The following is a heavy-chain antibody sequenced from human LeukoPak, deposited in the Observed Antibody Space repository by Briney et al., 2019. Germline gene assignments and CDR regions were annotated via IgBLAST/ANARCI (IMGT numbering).Heavy chain of an antibody. CDR3: TIPRDGYADY. CDR2: IRSKANSYAT. V-gene: IGHV3-73*01. D-gene: IGHD5-24*01. J-gene: IGHJ4*02. CDR1: GFTFSGSA. Sequence: GGSLKLSCAASGFTFSGSAMHWVRQASGKGLEWVGRIRSKANSYATAYVASVKGRFTISRDDSKNTAYLQMNSMKTEDTAVYYCTIPRDGYADYWGQGTLVTVSS.